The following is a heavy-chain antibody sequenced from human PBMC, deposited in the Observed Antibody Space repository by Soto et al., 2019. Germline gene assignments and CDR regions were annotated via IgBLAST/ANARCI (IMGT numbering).Heavy chain of an antibody. Sequence: QVQLVESGGGVVQPGRSLRLSCAASGFTFSSYAMHWVRQAPGKGLEWVALISYDGSDKDYADSVKGRFTISRDNSRNTLFLQMNRLRAEDTAVYYCARDYYMYYDSSGYYRSPAYWGQGTLVTVSS. D-gene: IGHD3-22*01. CDR1: GFTFSSYA. J-gene: IGHJ4*02. CDR3: ARDYYMYYDSSGYYRSPAY. V-gene: IGHV3-30-3*01. CDR2: ISYDGSDK.